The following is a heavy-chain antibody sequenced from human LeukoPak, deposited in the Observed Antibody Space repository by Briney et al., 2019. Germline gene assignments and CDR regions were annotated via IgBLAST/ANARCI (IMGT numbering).Heavy chain of an antibody. CDR1: GFTVSSNY. Sequence: GGSLRLSCAASGFTVSSNYMSWVRQAPGKGLEWVSVIYSGGSTYYADSVKGRFTISRDNSKNTLYLRMNSLRAEDTAVYYCARALYSSGWPYFDYWGQGTLVTVSS. CDR2: IYSGGST. V-gene: IGHV3-66*01. CDR3: ARALYSSGWPYFDY. J-gene: IGHJ4*02. D-gene: IGHD6-19*01.